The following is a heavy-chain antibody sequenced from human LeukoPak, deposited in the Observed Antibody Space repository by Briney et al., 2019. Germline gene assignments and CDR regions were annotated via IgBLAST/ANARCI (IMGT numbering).Heavy chain of an antibody. CDR1: GLTFSSYA. CDR2: ISGSGRTT. CDR3: ARDDYNHYVPFFDY. J-gene: IGHJ4*02. D-gene: IGHD4-11*01. V-gene: IGHV3-23*01. Sequence: GGSLRLALAVPGLTFSSYAIGWGRQAPGEGLEWVSTISGSGRTTYYASAVKGRFTISRDNSNNTLYLQMNSLRAEDTAIYYCARDDYNHYVPFFDYWGQAKLVTVSS.